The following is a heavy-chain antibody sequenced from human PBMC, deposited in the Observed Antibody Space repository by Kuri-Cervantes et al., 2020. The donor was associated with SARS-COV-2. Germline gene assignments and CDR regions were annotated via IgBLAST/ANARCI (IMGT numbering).Heavy chain of an antibody. Sequence: GESLKISCTASGFTFGDYAMSWVRQAPGKGLEWVGFIRSKAYGGTTEYAASVKGRFTISRDDSRNTLYLQMSSLKTEDTAVYYCATGSTSGWYRRDFDFWGLGTLVTVSS. CDR2: IRSKAYGGTT. CDR1: GFTFGDYA. CDR3: ATGSTSGWYRRDFDF. J-gene: IGHJ4*02. V-gene: IGHV3-49*04. D-gene: IGHD6-19*01.